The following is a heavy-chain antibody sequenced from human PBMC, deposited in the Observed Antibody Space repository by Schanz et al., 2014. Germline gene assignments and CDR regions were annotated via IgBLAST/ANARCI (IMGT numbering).Heavy chain of an antibody. J-gene: IGHJ4*02. CDR1: GFPFSNPF. D-gene: IGHD6-19*01. CDR3: VGIHVAVAEAFY. V-gene: IGHV3-30*02. CDR2: IRFDASAK. Sequence: VQLVESGGDLVKPGGSLRLSCAASGFPFSNPFSNAWMSWVRQAPGKGLEWVAYIRFDASAKYYGDSVEGRFTISRDNAKNTLYLQMNSLRPEDTALYYCVGIHVAVAEAFYWGQGALVIVS.